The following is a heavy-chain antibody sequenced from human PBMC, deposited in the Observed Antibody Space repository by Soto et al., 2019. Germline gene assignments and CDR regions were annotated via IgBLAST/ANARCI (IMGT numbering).Heavy chain of an antibody. V-gene: IGHV3-33*01. CDR1: GFTFSSYG. Sequence: GGSLRLSCAASGFTFSSYGMHWVRQAPGKGLEWVAVIWYDGSNKYYADSVKGRFTISRDNSKNTLYLQMNSLRAEDTAVYYCARDDCSSTSCYYLYYYYGMDVWGQGTTVTVSS. CDR3: ARDDCSSTSCYYLYYYYGMDV. D-gene: IGHD2-2*01. CDR2: IWYDGSNK. J-gene: IGHJ6*02.